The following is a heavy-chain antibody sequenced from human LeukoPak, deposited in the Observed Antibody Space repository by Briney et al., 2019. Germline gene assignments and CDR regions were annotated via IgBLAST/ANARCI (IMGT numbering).Heavy chain of an antibody. Sequence: ASVKVSCKASGYTFTSYYMHWVLQAPGQGLEWMGIINPSGGSTSYAQKFQGRVTMTRDTSTSTVYMELSSLRSEDTAVYYCATSGAVTFFDYWGQGTLVTVSS. D-gene: IGHD4-17*01. CDR3: ATSGAVTFFDY. CDR2: INPSGGST. J-gene: IGHJ4*02. CDR1: GYTFTSYY. V-gene: IGHV1-46*01.